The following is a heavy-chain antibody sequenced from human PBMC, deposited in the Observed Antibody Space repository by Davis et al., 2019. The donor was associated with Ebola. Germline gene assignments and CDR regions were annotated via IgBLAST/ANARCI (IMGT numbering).Heavy chain of an antibody. CDR1: GFTFSSYG. D-gene: IGHD5-12*01. J-gene: IGHJ4*02. CDR2: IWYDGGNK. Sequence: PGGSLRLSCAASGFTFSSYGMHWVRQAPGKGLEWVAVIWYDGGNKYYADSVKGRFTISRDNSKNTLYLQMNSLRAEDTAVYYCARESPLVATIDYWGQGTLVTVSS. CDR3: ARESPLVATIDY. V-gene: IGHV3-33*01.